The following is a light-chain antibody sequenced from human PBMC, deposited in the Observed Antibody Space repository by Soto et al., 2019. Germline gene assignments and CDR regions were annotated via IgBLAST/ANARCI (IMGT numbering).Light chain of an antibody. J-gene: IGKJ5*01. CDR2: AAS. CDR3: QQNYNMPGT. CDR1: QTISRY. Sequence: DIQMTQSPSSLSASVGDRVTITCRASQTISRYLNWYQHKPGKAPKLLIYAASTLQPVVPSRFSASGSATDFTLTISGLQPEDFGTYYCQQNYNMPGTFGQGTRLEIK. V-gene: IGKV1-39*01.